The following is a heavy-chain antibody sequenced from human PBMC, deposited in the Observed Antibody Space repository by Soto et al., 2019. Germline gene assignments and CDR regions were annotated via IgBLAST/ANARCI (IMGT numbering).Heavy chain of an antibody. J-gene: IGHJ6*02. V-gene: IGHV3-30*03. CDR3: ARNSRGFGYQDGMNG. D-gene: IGHD3-10*01. Sequence: QEQLVESGGDVVQPGRSLRLSCAAAGFTFNSYNMHWVRQAPGKGPEWVAVISYNGDNQYYLDSVKGRFTISRDNPNKQLYLEMNSLRPEDTAVYFCARNSRGFGYQDGMNGWGQGTTIIVSS. CDR2: ISYNGDNQ. CDR1: GFTFNSYN.